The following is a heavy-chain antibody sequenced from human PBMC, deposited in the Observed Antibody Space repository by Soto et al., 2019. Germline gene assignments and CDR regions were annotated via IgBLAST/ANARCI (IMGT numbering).Heavy chain of an antibody. CDR2: ISAYNGNT. J-gene: IGHJ6*02. CDR3: ARIEVRYFDWAGCMDV. CDR1: GYAFSIYG. V-gene: IGHV1-18*01. D-gene: IGHD3-9*01. Sequence: LVKGSWKTSGYAFSIYGVSWVIQAKGQGLEWMGWISAYNGNTNYAQKLQGRVTMTTDTSTSTAYMELRSLRSDDTAVYYCARIEVRYFDWAGCMDVWGQGTTVTSP.